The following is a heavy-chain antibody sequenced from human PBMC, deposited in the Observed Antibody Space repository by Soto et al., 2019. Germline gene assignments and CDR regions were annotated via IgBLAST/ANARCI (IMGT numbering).Heavy chain of an antibody. J-gene: IGHJ4*02. CDR3: ARDSFHRDYSDF. D-gene: IGHD2-15*01. Sequence: SETLSLTCTVSGGSISSYYWSWIRQPPGKGLEWIGYIYYSGSTNYNPSLKSRVTISVDTSKNQFSLKLSSVTAADTAVYYCARDSFHRDYSDFWGQGTFVTVSS. CDR2: IYYSGST. CDR1: GGSISSYY. V-gene: IGHV4-59*01.